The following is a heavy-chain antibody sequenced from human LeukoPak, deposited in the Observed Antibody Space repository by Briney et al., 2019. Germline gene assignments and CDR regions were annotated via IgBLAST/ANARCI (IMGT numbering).Heavy chain of an antibody. CDR2: IYSGGSI. J-gene: IGHJ4*02. V-gene: IGHV3-53*01. D-gene: IGHD3-10*01. CDR1: GFNVSNNY. CDR3: ANDLKATMVRGVIRYDY. Sequence: GGSLRLSCAASGFNVSNNYMSWIRQAPGKGLDWVSVIYSGGSIYYASSVKGRFTISRDNSKNTLYLQMNSLRAEDTAVYYCANDLKATMVRGVIRYDYWGQGTLVTVSS.